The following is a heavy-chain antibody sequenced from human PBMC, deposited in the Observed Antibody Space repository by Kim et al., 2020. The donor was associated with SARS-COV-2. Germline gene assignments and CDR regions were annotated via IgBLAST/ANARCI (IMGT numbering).Heavy chain of an antibody. CDR3: ARGRAGVVPRPILGLGPYYYYYAMDV. V-gene: IGHV4-34*01. D-gene: IGHD3-3*01. CDR1: GGSFSAYS. CDR2: VNHSGIT. J-gene: IGHJ6*02. Sequence: SETLSLTCAVYGGSFSAYSLNWLWPAPGKGLEWIGDVNHSGITKYHPSLKSRVTISVDTSKNQFSLKLPSVTAADTAVFYCARGRAGVVPRPILGLGPYYYYYAMDVWGQGTTVTVS.